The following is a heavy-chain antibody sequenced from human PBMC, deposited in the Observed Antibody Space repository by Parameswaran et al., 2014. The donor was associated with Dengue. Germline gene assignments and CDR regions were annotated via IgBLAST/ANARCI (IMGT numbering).Heavy chain of an antibody. J-gene: IGHJ4*02. CDR3: ASNGPGFRTGNFDY. V-gene: IGHV3-48*03. Sequence: KWIRQPPGKGLEWVSYISSSGSTIYYADSVKGRFTISRDNAKNSLYLQMNSLRAEDTAVYYCASNGPGFRTGNFDYWGQGTLVTVSS. D-gene: IGHD2-8*01. CDR2: ISSSGSTI.